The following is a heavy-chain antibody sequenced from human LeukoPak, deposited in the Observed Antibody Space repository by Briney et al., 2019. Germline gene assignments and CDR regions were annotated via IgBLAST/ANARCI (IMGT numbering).Heavy chain of an antibody. J-gene: IGHJ5*02. CDR1: GYSFTSYW. D-gene: IGHD6-13*01. CDR2: IYPGDSDT. V-gene: IGHV5-51*01. Sequence: GESLKISCKGSGYSFTSYWIGWVRQMPGKGLEWMGIIYPGDSDTRYSPSFQGQVTISADKSISTAYLQWSSLKASDTAMHYCARAIAAAGNWFDPWGQGTLVTVSS. CDR3: ARAIAAAGNWFDP.